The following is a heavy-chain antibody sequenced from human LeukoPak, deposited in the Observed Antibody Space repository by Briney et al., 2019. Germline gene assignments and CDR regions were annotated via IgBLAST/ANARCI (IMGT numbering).Heavy chain of an antibody. CDR1: GYTLTELS. CDR2: FDPEDGET. V-gene: IGHV1-24*01. J-gene: IGHJ4*02. Sequence: ASVKVSCKVSGYTLTELSMHWVRQAPGKGLEWMGGFDPEDGETIYAQKFQGRVTMTEDTSTDTAYMELSSLRSEDTAVYYCATDLRDVLRYFDWLLLDYWGQGTLVTVSS. CDR3: ATDLRDVLRYFDWLLLDY. D-gene: IGHD3-9*01.